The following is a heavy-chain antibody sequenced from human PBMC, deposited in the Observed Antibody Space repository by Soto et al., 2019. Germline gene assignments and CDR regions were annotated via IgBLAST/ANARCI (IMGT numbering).Heavy chain of an antibody. J-gene: IGHJ6*02. CDR2: IRSKANSYAT. CDR1: GFTFSGSA. D-gene: IGHD6-13*01. Sequence: GGSLRLSCAASGFTFSGSAMRWVRQASGKGLEWVGRIRSKANSYATAYAASVKGRFTISRDDSKNTAYLQMNSLKTEDTAVYYCTRRAAAAAVVPYGMDVWGQGTTVTVSS. CDR3: TRRAAAAAVVPYGMDV. V-gene: IGHV3-73*01.